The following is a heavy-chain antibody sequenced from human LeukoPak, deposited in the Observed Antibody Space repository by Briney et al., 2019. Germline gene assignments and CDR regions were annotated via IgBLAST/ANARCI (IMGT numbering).Heavy chain of an antibody. J-gene: IGHJ6*02. D-gene: IGHD6-13*01. CDR1: GFTFSSYS. CDR3: ASRYSSSFYYYGMDV. Sequence: PGGSLRLSCAASGFTFSSYSMNWVRQAPGKGLEWVSSISSSSSYIYYADSVKGRFTISRDNAKNSLYLQMNSLRAEDTAVYYCASRYSSSFYYYGMDVWGQGTTVTVSS. V-gene: IGHV3-21*01. CDR2: ISSSSSYI.